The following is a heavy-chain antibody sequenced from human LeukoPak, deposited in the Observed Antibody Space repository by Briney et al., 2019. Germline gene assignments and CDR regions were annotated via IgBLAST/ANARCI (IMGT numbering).Heavy chain of an antibody. CDR1: GFTFSSYA. V-gene: IGHV3-23*01. CDR2: ISGSGGST. Sequence: GGSLRLSCAASGFTFSSYAMSWVRQAPGKGLEWVSAISGSGGSTYYADSVKGRFTISRDNSKNTLYLQMNSLRAEDSGVYYCGRWGVNAGLDRWGQGTLVIVSS. J-gene: IGHJ5*02. D-gene: IGHD3-10*01. CDR3: GRWGVNAGLDR.